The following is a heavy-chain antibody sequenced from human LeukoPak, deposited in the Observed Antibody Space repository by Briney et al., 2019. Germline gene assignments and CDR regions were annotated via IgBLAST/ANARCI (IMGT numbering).Heavy chain of an antibody. CDR3: AKDRSSSSWFDGYDI. V-gene: IGHV3-23*01. D-gene: IGHD6-13*01. CDR1: GGSFSGYY. Sequence: ETLSLTCAVYGGSFSGYYWSWIRQPPGKGLEWVSAISGSGGTTYYADSVKGRFTISRDNSKNTLFLQMNSLRAEDTAVYYCAKDRSSSSWFDGYDIWGQGTMVTVSS. J-gene: IGHJ3*02. CDR2: ISGSGGTT.